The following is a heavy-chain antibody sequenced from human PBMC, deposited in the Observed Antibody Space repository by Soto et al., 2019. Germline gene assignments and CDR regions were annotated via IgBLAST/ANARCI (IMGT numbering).Heavy chain of an antibody. CDR2: IGTAGDT. CDR1: GFTFSSYD. CDR3: ARAPVSQLRFLEWLPDY. Sequence: GGSLRLSCAASGFTFSSYDMHWVRQATGKGLEWVSAIGTAGDTYYPGSVKGRFTISRENAKNSLYLQMNSLRAGDTAVYYCARAPVSQLRFLEWLPDYWGQGTLVTVSS. V-gene: IGHV3-13*01. D-gene: IGHD3-3*01. J-gene: IGHJ4*02.